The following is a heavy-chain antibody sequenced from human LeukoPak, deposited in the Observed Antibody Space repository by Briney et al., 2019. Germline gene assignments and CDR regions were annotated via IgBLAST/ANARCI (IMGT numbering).Heavy chain of an antibody. CDR2: IYHSGST. Sequence: SETLSLTCTVSGGSISSYYWSWIRQPPGKGLEWIGYIYHSGSTNYNPSLKSRVTISVDTSKNQFSLKLSSVTAADTAVYYCARAGQLLVLDAFDIWGQGTMVTVSS. CDR1: GGSISSYY. D-gene: IGHD6-6*01. CDR3: ARAGQLLVLDAFDI. J-gene: IGHJ3*02. V-gene: IGHV4-59*01.